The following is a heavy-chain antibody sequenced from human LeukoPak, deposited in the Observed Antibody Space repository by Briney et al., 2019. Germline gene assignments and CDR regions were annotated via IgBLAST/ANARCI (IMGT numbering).Heavy chain of an antibody. Sequence: PSETLSLTCTVSGGSISSYYWSWIRQPPGKGLEWIGYIYTSGSTNYNPSLKSRVTISVDTSKNQSSLKLSSVTAADTAVHYCARQNDIWGQGTMVTVSS. J-gene: IGHJ3*02. CDR2: IYTSGST. V-gene: IGHV4-4*09. CDR3: ARQNDI. CDR1: GGSISSYY.